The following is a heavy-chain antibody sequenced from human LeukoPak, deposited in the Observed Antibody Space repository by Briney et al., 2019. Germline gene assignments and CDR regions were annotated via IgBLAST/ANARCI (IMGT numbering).Heavy chain of an antibody. CDR1: GFTFSSYW. J-gene: IGHJ4*02. V-gene: IGHV3-7*03. CDR2: IKQDGSEK. CDR3: ARIGYYYHRGPDSDLYYFDY. D-gene: IGHD3-22*01. Sequence: HPGGSLRLSCAASGFTFSSYWMSWVRQAPGKGLEWVANIKQDGSEKYYVDSVKGRFTISRDNAKNSLYLQMNSLRAEDTAVYFCARIGYYYHRGPDSDLYYFDYWGQGTLVTVSS.